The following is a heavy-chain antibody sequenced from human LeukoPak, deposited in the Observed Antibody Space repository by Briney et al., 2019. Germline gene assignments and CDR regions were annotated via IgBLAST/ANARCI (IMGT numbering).Heavy chain of an antibody. CDR3: AKDPYSSSWSNWFDP. D-gene: IGHD6-13*01. J-gene: IGHJ5*02. CDR1: GFTFSSYG. Sequence: GGSLRLSCAASGFTFSSYGMSWVRQAPGKVLEWVSAISGSGGSTYYADSVKGRFTISRDNSKNTLYLQMNSLRAEDTAVYYCAKDPYSSSWSNWFDPWGQGTLVTVSS. V-gene: IGHV3-23*01. CDR2: ISGSGGST.